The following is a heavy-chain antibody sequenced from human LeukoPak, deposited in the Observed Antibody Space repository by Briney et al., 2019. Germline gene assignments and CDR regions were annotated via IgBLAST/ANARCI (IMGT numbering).Heavy chain of an antibody. D-gene: IGHD1-1*01. Sequence: PGGSLRLSCVASRFTFSSYWMHWVRQDPRKGLVWVSRISGDGRNINYADSVRGRFTISRDNAKNTLYLQMNTLRVEDTAVYYCARDSLGYDVQLENHYYYYYGMDVWGQGTTVTVSS. J-gene: IGHJ6*02. V-gene: IGHV3-74*01. CDR1: RFTFSSYW. CDR2: ISGDGRNI. CDR3: ARDSLGYDVQLENHYYYYYGMDV.